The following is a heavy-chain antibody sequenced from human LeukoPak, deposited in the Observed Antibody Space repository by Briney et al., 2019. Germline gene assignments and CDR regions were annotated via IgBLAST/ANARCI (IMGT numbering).Heavy chain of an antibody. CDR1: GASINTYF. D-gene: IGHD5-12*01. V-gene: IGHV4-4*07. CDR3: ARIYSGYENGFGWFDP. J-gene: IGHJ5*02. Sequence: SETLSLTCTVSGASINTYFWSWFRQPAGKGLEWIGRIHASGGTDYNPSLKSRVTISVDTSKNQFSLKLSSVTAADTAVYYCARIYSGYENGFGWFDPWGQGTLVTVSS. CDR2: IHASGGT.